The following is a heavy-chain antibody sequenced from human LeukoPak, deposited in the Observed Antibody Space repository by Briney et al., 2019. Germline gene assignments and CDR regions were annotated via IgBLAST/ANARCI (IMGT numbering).Heavy chain of an antibody. CDR2: IYPNSGAT. CDR3: AREACVSGSFRTDYYYMDV. V-gene: IGHV1-2*02. CDR1: GDTFSSYA. Sequence: ASVKVSCKASGDTFSSYAISWVRQAPGQGLEWMGWIYPNSGATNYAQKFQGRVTVTRDTYISTAYMELRRLRSDDTAVYDCAREACVSGSFRTDYYYMDVGGKGTTVTISS. J-gene: IGHJ6*03. D-gene: IGHD3-16*02.